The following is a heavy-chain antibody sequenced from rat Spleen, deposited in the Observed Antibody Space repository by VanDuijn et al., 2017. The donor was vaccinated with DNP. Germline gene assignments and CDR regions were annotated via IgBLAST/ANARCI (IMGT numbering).Heavy chain of an antibody. CDR1: GYRFTIDY. J-gene: IGHJ2*01. CDR3: AREETYFGYDYFDY. CDR2: IHRGSGGT. Sequence: QVQLQQSGAELAKPGSSVKISCKASGYRFTIDYIGWIKQTTGQGLEYIGYIHRGSGGTKYNEKFKGKATLTVDKSSSTAFMQLSSLTPDDSAVYYCAREETYFGYDYFDYWGQGAMVTVSS. V-gene: IGHV1-43*01. D-gene: IGHD1-6*01.